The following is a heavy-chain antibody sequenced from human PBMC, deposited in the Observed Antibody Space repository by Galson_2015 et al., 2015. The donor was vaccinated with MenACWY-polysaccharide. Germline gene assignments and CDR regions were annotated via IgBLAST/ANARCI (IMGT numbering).Heavy chain of an antibody. V-gene: IGHV3-30-3*01. CDR3: ARDYCDRATGYGMDV. Sequence: SLRLSCAASGFTFSSYAMHWVRQAPGKGLEWVAVISYDGTNKYYADSVKGRFTISRDNSENTQYMQMNSLGAEDTAVYYCARDYCDRATGYGMDVWLQGSTVTVSS. CDR1: GFTFSSYA. J-gene: IGHJ6*02. D-gene: IGHD2/OR15-2a*01. CDR2: ISYDGTNK.